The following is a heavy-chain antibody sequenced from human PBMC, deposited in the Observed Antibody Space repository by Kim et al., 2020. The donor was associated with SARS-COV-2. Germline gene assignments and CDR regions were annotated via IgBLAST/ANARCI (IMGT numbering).Heavy chain of an antibody. CDR3: AISPWDSSSWYYFDY. J-gene: IGHJ4*02. Sequence: SVTCRYTISSDNSKNTLYLQMNSLRAEDTAVYYCAISPWDSSSWYYFDYWGQGTLVTVSS. D-gene: IGHD6-13*01. V-gene: IGHV3-23*01.